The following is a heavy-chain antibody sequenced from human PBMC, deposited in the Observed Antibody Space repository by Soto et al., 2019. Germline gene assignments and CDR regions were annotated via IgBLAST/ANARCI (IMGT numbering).Heavy chain of an antibody. J-gene: IGHJ2*01. CDR2: VYNSGST. V-gene: IGHV4-59*08. D-gene: IGHD2-21*01. CDR3: ANRHNTAYSGNWYFEL. CDR1: GGSIGPYY. Sequence: QVQLQESGPGLVKPSATLSLTCTVSGGSIGPYYWSWIRQPPGKGLEWIGYVYNSGSTNYNPSLSSRVTISVDTSKNEFSLKLISVTAADTAVYYCANRHNTAYSGNWYFELWGRGILVAVSS.